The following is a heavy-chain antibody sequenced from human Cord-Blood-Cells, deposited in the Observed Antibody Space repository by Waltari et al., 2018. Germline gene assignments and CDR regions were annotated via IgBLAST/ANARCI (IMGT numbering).Heavy chain of an antibody. V-gene: IGHV1-3*01. D-gene: IGHD4-17*01. Sequence: QVQLVQSGAEVKKPGASVKVSCKASGYTLTSYAMHWVRQAPGQRLEWMGWINAGNGNTKVSQKFQGRVTITRDTSASTAYMELSSLRSEDTAVYYCAGSFSYGDYDVYYYYGMDVWGQGTTVTVSS. CDR3: AGSFSYGDYDVYYYYGMDV. J-gene: IGHJ6*02. CDR2: INAGNGNT. CDR1: GYTLTSYA.